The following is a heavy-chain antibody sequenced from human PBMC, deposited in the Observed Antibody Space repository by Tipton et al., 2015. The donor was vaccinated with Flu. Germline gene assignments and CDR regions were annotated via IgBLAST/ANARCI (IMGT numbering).Heavy chain of an antibody. D-gene: IGHD3-16*01. Sequence: SLRLSCAASGFTFSSYEMNWVRQAPGKGLEWLSYISSSGTTISYADSVTGRFTISRDNAKNTLYLQMSSLRVEDTAVYYCTRGFIRLCDYWGQGTLVTVSP. CDR1: GFTFSSYE. J-gene: IGHJ4*02. CDR2: ISSSGTTI. V-gene: IGHV3-48*03. CDR3: TRGFIRLCDY.